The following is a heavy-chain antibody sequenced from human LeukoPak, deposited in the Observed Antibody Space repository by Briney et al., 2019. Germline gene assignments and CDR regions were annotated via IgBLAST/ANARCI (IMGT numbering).Heavy chain of an antibody. CDR1: GFTFSSYA. Sequence: GRSLSLSCAASGFTFSSYAMHWVRQAPGKGLEWVAVISYDGSNKYYADSVKGRFTISRDNSKNTLYLQMNSLRAEDTAVYYCARAPRRDYGDDYFDYWGQGTLVTVSS. CDR3: ARAPRRDYGDDYFDY. V-gene: IGHV3-30-3*01. CDR2: ISYDGSNK. J-gene: IGHJ4*02. D-gene: IGHD4-17*01.